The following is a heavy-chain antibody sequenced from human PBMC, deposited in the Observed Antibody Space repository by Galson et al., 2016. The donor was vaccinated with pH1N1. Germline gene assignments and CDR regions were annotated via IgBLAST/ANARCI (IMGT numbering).Heavy chain of an antibody. Sequence: SLRLSCAASGFTFSSYAMSCVRQTPAKGLEWVSTFSGRGDDTYYADSVKGRFTISRDSSKNTLYLQMNSLRAEDTAVYYCAKDRVYTNSPGAFDIWGQGTMVTVSS. CDR2: FSGRGDDT. D-gene: IGHD2-8*01. CDR1: GFTFSSYA. V-gene: IGHV3-23*01. J-gene: IGHJ3*02. CDR3: AKDRVYTNSPGAFDI.